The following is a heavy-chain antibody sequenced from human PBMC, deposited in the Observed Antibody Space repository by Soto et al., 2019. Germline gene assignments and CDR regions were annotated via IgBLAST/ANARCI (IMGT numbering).Heavy chain of an antibody. J-gene: IGHJ3*02. Sequence: EVQLVESGGGLVKPGGSLRLSCAASGFTFSSYSMNWVRQAPGKGLEWVSSISSSSSYIYYADSVKGRFTISRDNAKNSLYLQMNSLTAEHTPVYDCARGYHYYDSSGYDKWDAFDIWGQGTMVTVSS. V-gene: IGHV3-21*01. CDR1: GFTFSSYS. D-gene: IGHD3-22*01. CDR3: ARGYHYYDSSGYDKWDAFDI. CDR2: ISSSSSYI.